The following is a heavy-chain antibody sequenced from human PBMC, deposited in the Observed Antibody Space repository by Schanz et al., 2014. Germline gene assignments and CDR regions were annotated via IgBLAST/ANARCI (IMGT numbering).Heavy chain of an antibody. CDR3: AKHVRSLTGNDY. CDR2: IGGSGDST. D-gene: IGHD3-9*01. V-gene: IGHV3-23*04. J-gene: IGHJ4*02. CDR1: GFTFSNYA. Sequence: VQLVESGGGVVRPGGSLRLSCAGSGFTFSNYAIHWVRQAPGKGLEWVSGIGGSGDSTHYADSVKGRFIIARDNSKNTLYLQVNSLRAEDTAVYYCAKHVRSLTGNDYWGQGTLVTVSS.